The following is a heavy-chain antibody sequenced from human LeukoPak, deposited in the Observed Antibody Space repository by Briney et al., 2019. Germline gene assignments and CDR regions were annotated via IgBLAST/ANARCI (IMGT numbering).Heavy chain of an antibody. CDR2: ISAYNGNT. Sequence: ASVKVSCKASGYTFTSYGISWVRQAPGQGPEWMGWISAYNGNTNYAQKLQGRVTMTTDTSTSTAYMELRSLRSDDTAVYYCARDRGMEGATGFDYWGQGTLVTVSS. J-gene: IGHJ4*02. CDR3: ARDRGMEGATGFDY. D-gene: IGHD1-26*01. CDR1: GYTFTSYG. V-gene: IGHV1-18*01.